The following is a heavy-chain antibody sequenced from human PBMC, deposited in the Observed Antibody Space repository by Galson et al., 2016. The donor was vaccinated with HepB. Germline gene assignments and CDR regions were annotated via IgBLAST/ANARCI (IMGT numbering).Heavy chain of an antibody. J-gene: IGHJ4*02. V-gene: IGHV5-10-1*01. D-gene: IGHD2-2*01. CDR3: ASYYCSSTDGYLEDY. CDR2: IDPSDSYI. Sequence: QSGAEVKKPGESLRISCQGSANTFTSYWIAWVRQMPGKGLQWMGTIDPSDSYITYSPSCQGHVTLSVDKSTGTAYLQWSSLKASATAMYYCASYYCSSTDGYLEDYWGQGTLVTVSS. CDR1: ANTFTSYW.